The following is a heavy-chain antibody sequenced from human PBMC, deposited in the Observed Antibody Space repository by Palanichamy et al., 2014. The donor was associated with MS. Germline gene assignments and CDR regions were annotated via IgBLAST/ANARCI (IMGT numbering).Heavy chain of an antibody. J-gene: IGHJ6*02. CDR3: AKGLYDSSGYYNYGMDV. CDR2: IRYDGSNK. D-gene: IGHD3-22*01. V-gene: IGHV3-30*02. CDR1: GFTFSSYG. Sequence: QVQLVESGGGVVQPGGSLRLSCAASGFTFSSYGMHWVRQAPGKGLEWVAFIRYDGSNKYYADSVKDRFTISRDNSKNTLYLQMNSLRAEDTAVYYCAKGLYDSSGYYNYGMDVWGQGTTVTVSS.